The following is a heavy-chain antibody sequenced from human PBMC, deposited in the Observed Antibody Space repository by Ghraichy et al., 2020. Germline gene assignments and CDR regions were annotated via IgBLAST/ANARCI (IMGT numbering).Heavy chain of an antibody. V-gene: IGHV1-69*13. J-gene: IGHJ4*02. D-gene: IGHD3-22*01. CDR3: ASHITMIVPQFDY. CDR1: GGTFSSYA. Sequence: SSVNVPCKSSGGTFSSYAISWVRQAPGQGLEWMGGIIPIIGTAIYAQKFQGRVTITADESTSTAYMELSSLRSEDTAVYYCASHITMIVPQFDYWGQGTLVTVSS. CDR2: IIPIIGTA.